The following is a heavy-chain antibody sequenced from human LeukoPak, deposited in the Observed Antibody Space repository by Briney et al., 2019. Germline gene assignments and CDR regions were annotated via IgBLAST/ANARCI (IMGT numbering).Heavy chain of an antibody. CDR3: ARIGGWFDP. CDR2: IYYSGNT. Sequence: SETLSLTCTVSGGSISGDHWNWIRQPPGKGLEWIGYIYYSGNTNYNPSLKSRVTISVDTSKNQFSLKLNSVTAADTAVYYCARIGGWFDPWGQGTLVTVSS. J-gene: IGHJ5*02. D-gene: IGHD4-23*01. CDR1: GGSISGDH. V-gene: IGHV4-59*08.